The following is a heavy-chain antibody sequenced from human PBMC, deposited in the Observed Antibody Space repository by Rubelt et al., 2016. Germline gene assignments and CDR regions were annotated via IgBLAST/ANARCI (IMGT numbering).Heavy chain of an antibody. J-gene: IGHJ3*02. V-gene: IGHV1-18*01. CDR2: ISAYNGNT. D-gene: IGHD6-13*01. CDR1: TFTSYG. Sequence: TFTSYGITWVRQAPGQGLEWMGWISAYNGNTNYAQNLQGRVTMTTDTSTSTAYMELRSLRSDDTAVYYCAREHGPEGAAAGPDAFDIWGQGTMVTVSS. CDR3: AREHGPEGAAAGPDAFDI.